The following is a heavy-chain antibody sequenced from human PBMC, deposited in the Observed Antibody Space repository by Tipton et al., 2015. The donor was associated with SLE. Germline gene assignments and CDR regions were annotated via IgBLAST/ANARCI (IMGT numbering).Heavy chain of an antibody. Sequence: TLSLTCAVSGASISNGGYSWSWLRQPPGKGLEYIGFIYHGGNAYYNPSLKSRVTISVDMSRNQFSLRLDSVTAADTALYYCARGEMDVFDIWGQGTVVSVSS. V-gene: IGHV4-30-2*01. CDR3: ARGEMDVFDI. CDR1: GASISNGGYS. CDR2: IYHGGNA. J-gene: IGHJ3*02.